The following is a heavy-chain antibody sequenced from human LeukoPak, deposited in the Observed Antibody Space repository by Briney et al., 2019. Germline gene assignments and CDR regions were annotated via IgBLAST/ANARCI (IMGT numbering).Heavy chain of an antibody. Sequence: GGSLRLSCAASGFTFSGYYMSWIRQAPGKGLEWVSYISSSSSYTNYADSVKGRFTISRDNAKNSLYLQMNSLRAEDTAVYYCASVGGFGEPKWGQGTLVTVSS. J-gene: IGHJ4*02. CDR2: ISSSSSYT. V-gene: IGHV3-11*06. CDR3: ASVGGFGEPK. D-gene: IGHD3-10*01. CDR1: GFTFSGYY.